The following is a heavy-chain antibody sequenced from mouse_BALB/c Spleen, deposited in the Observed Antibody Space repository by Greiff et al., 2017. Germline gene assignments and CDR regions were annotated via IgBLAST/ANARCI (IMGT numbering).Heavy chain of an antibody. CDR3: ARFYD. J-gene: IGHJ2*01. D-gene: IGHD1-1*01. Sequence: QVQLKQPGAELVKPGASVKLSCKASGYTFTSYWMHWVKQRPGQGLEWIGEINPSNGRTNYNEKFKSKATLTVDKSSSTAYMQLSSLTSEDSAVYYCARFYDWGQGTTLTVSS. CDR2: INPSNGRT. CDR1: GYTFTSYW. V-gene: IGHV1S81*02.